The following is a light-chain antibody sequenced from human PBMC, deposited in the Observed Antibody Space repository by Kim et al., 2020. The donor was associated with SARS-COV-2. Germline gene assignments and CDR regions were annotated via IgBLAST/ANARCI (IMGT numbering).Light chain of an antibody. CDR2: RND. Sequence: QSVVTQPPSVSETPGQRVTISCSGTRHNIGNNFVYWYQQLPGSAPTLVIYRNDQRPSGVPARFSGSKSGTSASLAITALRSEDEAIYYCAAWDDSLEVVALGGGTALTVL. CDR1: RHNIGNNF. V-gene: IGLV1-47*01. J-gene: IGLJ2*01. CDR3: AAWDDSLEVVA.